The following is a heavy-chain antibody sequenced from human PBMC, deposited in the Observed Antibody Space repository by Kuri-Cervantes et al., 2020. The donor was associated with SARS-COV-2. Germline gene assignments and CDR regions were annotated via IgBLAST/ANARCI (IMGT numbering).Heavy chain of an antibody. CDR3: ARGGRGPDYFYYMDL. Sequence: GESLKISCEASELTFNNYWMHWVRQAPGKGLVWVSRINTDGSSIGYADSVKGRFTISRDNAKNTLYLQMNSLRAEDTAVYYCARGGRGPDYFYYMDLWGKGTTVTVSS. V-gene: IGHV3-74*01. D-gene: IGHD2-2*01. CDR2: INTDGSSI. CDR1: ELTFNNYW. J-gene: IGHJ6*03.